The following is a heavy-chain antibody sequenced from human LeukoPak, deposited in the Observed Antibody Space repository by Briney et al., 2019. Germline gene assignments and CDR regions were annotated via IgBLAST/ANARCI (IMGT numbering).Heavy chain of an antibody. V-gene: IGHV3-30*02. CDR2: IQYDGSNK. D-gene: IGHD4-17*01. CDR1: GFTFSRYG. Sequence: GGSLRLSCAASGFTFSRYGMHWVRQAPGKGLGWVAFIQYDGSNKYYADSVKGRFTISRDNSKNTLYLQMNNLRGEDTAVYYCAKDSGDRTYYYYFYMDVWGKGTTVTVSS. CDR3: AKDSGDRTYYYYFYMDV. J-gene: IGHJ6*03.